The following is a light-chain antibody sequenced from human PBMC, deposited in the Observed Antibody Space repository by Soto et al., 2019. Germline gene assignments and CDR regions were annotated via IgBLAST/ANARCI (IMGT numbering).Light chain of an antibody. CDR1: QSISSY. J-gene: IGKJ1*01. V-gene: IGKV1-39*01. CDR3: HQSYSTSWT. CDR2: AAS. Sequence: DIQMTQSPSSLSASVGDRVTITCRASQSISSYLNWYQQKPGQAPKLLIYAASSLQSGVPSRFSGSGSETDFTLTISSLQPEDFATYYCHQSYSTSWTFGQGTKVDIK.